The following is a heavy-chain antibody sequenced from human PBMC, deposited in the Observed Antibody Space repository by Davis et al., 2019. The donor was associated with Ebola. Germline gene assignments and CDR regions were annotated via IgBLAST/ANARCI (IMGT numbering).Heavy chain of an antibody. CDR3: ARDSGWLHPYDAFDI. CDR1: GFTFSRNW. CDR2: ISSSSSTI. Sequence: GESLKISCAASGFTFSRNWMSWVRQAPGKGLEWISHISSSSSTIYHADSVRGRFTIFRDNAKNSLYLQMNSLRDEDTAVYYCARDSGWLHPYDAFDIWGQGTMVTVSS. D-gene: IGHD5-24*01. J-gene: IGHJ3*02. V-gene: IGHV3-48*02.